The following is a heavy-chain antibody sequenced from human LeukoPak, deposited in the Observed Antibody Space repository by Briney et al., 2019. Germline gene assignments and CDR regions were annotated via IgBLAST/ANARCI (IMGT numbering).Heavy chain of an antibody. J-gene: IGHJ4*02. Sequence: PGGSLRLSCAASGFTFSSYAMTWVRQAPGKGLEWVSAISGSGASTYYADSVKGRFTISRDNSKNTVFLQMNSLRAEDTAVYYCARDADGTRFDYWGQGTLVTVSS. V-gene: IGHV3-23*01. CDR3: ARDADGTRFDY. CDR1: GFTFSSYA. CDR2: ISGSGAST. D-gene: IGHD3/OR15-3a*01.